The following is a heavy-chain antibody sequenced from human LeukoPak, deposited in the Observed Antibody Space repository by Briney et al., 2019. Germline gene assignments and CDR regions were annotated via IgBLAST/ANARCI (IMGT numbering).Heavy chain of an antibody. Sequence: GGSLRLSCAASGFTFSSYAMSWVRQAPGKGLEWVSYISSSSSTIYYADSVKGRFTISRDNAKNSLYLQMNSLRAEDTAVYYCARDVRGVIITLDAFDIWGQGTMVTVSS. D-gene: IGHD3-10*01. V-gene: IGHV3-48*04. J-gene: IGHJ3*02. CDR2: ISSSSSTI. CDR3: ARDVRGVIITLDAFDI. CDR1: GFTFSSYA.